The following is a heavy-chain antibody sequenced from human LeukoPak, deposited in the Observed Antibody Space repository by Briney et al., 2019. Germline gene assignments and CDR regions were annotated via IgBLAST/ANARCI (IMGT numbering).Heavy chain of an antibody. Sequence: PGGSLRLSCAASGFTFSSYWMSWVRQAPGKGLEWVANIKQDGSEKYYVDSVKGRFTISRDNAKNSLYLQMNSLRAEDTAVYYCARQVHFGSGYYYYGVDVWGQGTTVTVSS. J-gene: IGHJ6*02. CDR1: GFTFSSYW. V-gene: IGHV3-7*01. D-gene: IGHD3-3*02. CDR3: ARQVHFGSGYYYYGVDV. CDR2: IKQDGSEK.